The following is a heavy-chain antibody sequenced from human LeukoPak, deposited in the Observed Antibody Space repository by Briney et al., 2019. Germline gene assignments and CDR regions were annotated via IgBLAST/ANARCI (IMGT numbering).Heavy chain of an antibody. Sequence: ASVKLSCKVSGYTFTDYYMHWVQQAPGKGLEWMGLVDPEDGETIYAEKFQGRVTITADTSTDTAYMELSSLRSEDTDVYYCATVDDILTGYSTTDYWGQGTLVTVSS. D-gene: IGHD3-9*01. V-gene: IGHV1-69-2*01. CDR1: GYTFTDYY. CDR2: VDPEDGET. CDR3: ATVDDILTGYSTTDY. J-gene: IGHJ4*02.